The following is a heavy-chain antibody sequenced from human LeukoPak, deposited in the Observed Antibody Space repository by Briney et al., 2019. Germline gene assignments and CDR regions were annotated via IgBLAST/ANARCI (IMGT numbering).Heavy chain of an antibody. CDR2: ISGSGGST. CDR1: EFTFSSYS. J-gene: IGHJ4*02. D-gene: IGHD6-13*01. Sequence: GGSLRLSCAASEFTFSSYSMNWVRQAPGKELEWVSAISGSGGSTYYADSVKGRFTISRDNSKNTLYLQMNSLRAEDTAVYYCAKDEARPGAAAGTTFDYWGQGTLVTVSS. V-gene: IGHV3-23*01. CDR3: AKDEARPGAAAGTTFDY.